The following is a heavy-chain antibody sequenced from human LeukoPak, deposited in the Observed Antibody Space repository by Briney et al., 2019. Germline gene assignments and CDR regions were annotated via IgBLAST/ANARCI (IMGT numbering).Heavy chain of an antibody. Sequence: SQTLSLTCTVSGGSISSGDYYWRWIRQPPGKGLEWIGYIYYSGSTYYNPSLKSRVTISVDTSKNQFSLKLSSVTAADTAVYYWARDDVVYGSGGGAEYYFDYWGQGTLVTVSS. J-gene: IGHJ4*02. V-gene: IGHV4-30-4*08. CDR3: ARDDVVYGSGGGAEYYFDY. CDR1: GGSISSGDYY. D-gene: IGHD3-10*01. CDR2: IYYSGST.